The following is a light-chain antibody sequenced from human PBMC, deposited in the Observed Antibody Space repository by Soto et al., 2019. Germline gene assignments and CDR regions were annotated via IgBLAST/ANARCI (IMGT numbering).Light chain of an antibody. CDR2: AAY. CDR3: QQSYSTPWT. Sequence: IQLTQSPSSLSASVGDRVTITCRASQSISSYLNWYQQKPGKAHKLLIYAAYSLQSGVPSRFSGSGSGTDFTLTIRSLQPEDFATYYCQQSYSTPWTFGQGTKVDIK. J-gene: IGKJ1*01. V-gene: IGKV1-39*01. CDR1: QSISSY.